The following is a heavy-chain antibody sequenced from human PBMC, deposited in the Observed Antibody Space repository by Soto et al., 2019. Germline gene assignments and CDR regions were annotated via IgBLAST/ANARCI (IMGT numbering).Heavy chain of an antibody. J-gene: IGHJ4*02. Sequence: SVKVSCKASGGTFSSYAISWVRQAPGQGLEWMGGIIPIFGTANYAQKFQGRVTITADKSTSTAYMELSSLRSEDTAVYYCARRRHYYDSSGYYFDYWGQGTLVTVSS. CDR1: GGTFSSYA. CDR3: ARRRHYYDSSGYYFDY. CDR2: IIPIFGTA. V-gene: IGHV1-69*06. D-gene: IGHD3-22*01.